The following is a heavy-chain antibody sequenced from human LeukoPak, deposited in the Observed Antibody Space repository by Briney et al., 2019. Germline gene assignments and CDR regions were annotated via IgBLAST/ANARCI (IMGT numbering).Heavy chain of an antibody. CDR1: GFTFSSYW. CDR3: AREGYYYDSSGYSYYYYYMDV. CDR2: IKQDGSEK. V-gene: IGHV3-7*01. Sequence: GGSLRLSCAASGFTFSSYWMSWVRQAPGKGLEWVANIKQDGSEKYYVDSVKGRFTISRDNAKNSLYLQMNSLRAEDTAVYYCAREGYYYDSSGYSYYYYYMDVWGKGTTVTVSS. D-gene: IGHD3-22*01. J-gene: IGHJ6*03.